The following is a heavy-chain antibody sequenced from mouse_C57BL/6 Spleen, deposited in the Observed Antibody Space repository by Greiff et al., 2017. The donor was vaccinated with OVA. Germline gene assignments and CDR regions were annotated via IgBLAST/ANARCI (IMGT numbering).Heavy chain of an antibody. V-gene: IGHV1-18*01. Sequence: EVKVVESGPELVKPGASVKIPCKASGYTFTDYNMDWVKQSHGKSLEWIGDINPNNGGTIYNQKFKGKATLTVDKSSSTAYMELRSLTSEDTAVYYCARSGYYDYWFAYWGQGTLVTVSA. CDR3: ARSGYYDYWFAY. D-gene: IGHD2-4*01. CDR1: GYTFTDYN. CDR2: INPNNGGT. J-gene: IGHJ3*01.